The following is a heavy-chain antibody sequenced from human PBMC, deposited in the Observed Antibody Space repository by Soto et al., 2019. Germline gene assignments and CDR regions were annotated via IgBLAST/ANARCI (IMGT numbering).Heavy chain of an antibody. V-gene: IGHV3-73*01. D-gene: IGHD4-4*01. CDR2: IRSKANNYAT. Sequence: GSLRLSCAASGFTFSVSAMHWVRQASGKGLEWVGRIRSKANNYATEYAASVKGRFSISRDDSKNTAYLQMNSLKVQDTAVYYCTHDYSNYWGQGALVTVSS. CDR1: GFTFSVSA. CDR3: THDYSNY. J-gene: IGHJ4*02.